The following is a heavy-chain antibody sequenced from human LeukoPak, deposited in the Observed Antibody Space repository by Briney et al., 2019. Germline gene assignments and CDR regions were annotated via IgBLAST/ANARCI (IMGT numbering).Heavy chain of an antibody. CDR3: ARDSLRRGRRLGGYYYGMDV. D-gene: IGHD2-15*01. Sequence: ASVKVSCKASGGTFSSYAISWVRQAPGQGLEWMGGIIPIFGTANYAQKFQGRVTITADKSTSTAYMELSSLRSEDTAVYYCARDSLRRGRRLGGYYYGMDVWGKGTTVTASS. V-gene: IGHV1-69*06. CDR1: GGTFSSYA. CDR2: IIPIFGTA. J-gene: IGHJ6*04.